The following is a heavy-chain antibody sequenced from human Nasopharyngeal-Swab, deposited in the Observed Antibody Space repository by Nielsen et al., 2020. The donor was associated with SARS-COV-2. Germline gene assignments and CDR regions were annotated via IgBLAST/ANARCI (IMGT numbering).Heavy chain of an antibody. Sequence: WSRQPPGKGLEWVSAISGSGGSTYYADSVKGRFTISRDNSKNMLYLQMNSLRAEDTAVYYCAKDLVVVITPNGMDVWGQGTTVTVSS. J-gene: IGHJ6*02. CDR3: AKDLVVVITPNGMDV. CDR2: ISGSGGST. D-gene: IGHD3-22*01. V-gene: IGHV3-23*01.